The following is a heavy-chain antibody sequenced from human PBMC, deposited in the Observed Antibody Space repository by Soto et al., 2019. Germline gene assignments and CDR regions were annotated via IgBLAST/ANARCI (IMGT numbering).Heavy chain of an antibody. CDR2: ISGSGGST. CDR3: AKFKAAATTVNPFDP. J-gene: IGHJ5*02. V-gene: IGHV3-23*01. Sequence: EVQLLESGGGLVQPGGSLRLSCAASGFTFSSYAMSWVRQAPGKGLEWVSAISGSGGSTYYADSVKGRFTISRDNSKNLRYLQMNILRAEDTAVYNCAKFKAAATTVNPFDPWGHGTLVTVSS. D-gene: IGHD6-13*01. CDR1: GFTFSSYA.